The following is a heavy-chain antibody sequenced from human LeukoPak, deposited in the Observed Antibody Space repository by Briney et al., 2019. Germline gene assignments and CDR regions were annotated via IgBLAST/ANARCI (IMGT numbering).Heavy chain of an antibody. CDR3: ARDLELLWFGELRRTGRGAFDI. Sequence: ASVKVSCKASGYTFTSYYMHWVRQAPGQGLEWMGVINPSGGSTSYAQKFQGRVTMTRDMSTSTVYMELSSLRSEDTAVYYCARDLELLWFGELRRTGRGAFDIWGQGTMVTVSS. CDR1: GYTFTSYY. V-gene: IGHV1-46*01. D-gene: IGHD3-10*01. J-gene: IGHJ3*02. CDR2: INPSGGST.